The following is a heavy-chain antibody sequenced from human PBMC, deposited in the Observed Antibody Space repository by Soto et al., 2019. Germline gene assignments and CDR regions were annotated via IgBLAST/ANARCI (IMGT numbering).Heavy chain of an antibody. D-gene: IGHD3-22*01. CDR2: IYYSGST. J-gene: IGHJ3*02. V-gene: IGHV4-59*01. CDR3: ARDLTYYDSSATAGAFDI. Sequence: KPSETLSLTCTVSGGSISSYYWSWIRQPPGKGLEWIGYIYYSGSTNYNPSLKSRVTISVDTSKSQFSLKLSSVTAADTAVYYCARDLTYYDSSATAGAFDIWGQGTMVTVSS. CDR1: GGSISSYY.